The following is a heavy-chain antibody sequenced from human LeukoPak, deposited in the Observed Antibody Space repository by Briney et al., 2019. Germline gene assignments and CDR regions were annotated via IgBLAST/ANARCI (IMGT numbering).Heavy chain of an antibody. CDR2: IYYTGGT. J-gene: IGHJ4*02. CDR3: ARVVVGGTFDY. V-gene: IGHV4-31*03. D-gene: IGHD2-15*01. CDR1: GVSISSGAYY. Sequence: SSETLSLTCTVSGVSISSGAYYWSWVRQHPEKGLEWIGYIYYTGGTYYDPSLKSRVTISIDTSKNQFSLNLGSVTAADTAVYYCARVVVGGTFDYWGQGTLVTVSS.